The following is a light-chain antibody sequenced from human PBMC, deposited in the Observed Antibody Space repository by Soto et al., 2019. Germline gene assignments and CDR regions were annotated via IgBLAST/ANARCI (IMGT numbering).Light chain of an antibody. CDR3: QQSYSTPPT. CDR1: QSISSY. CDR2: AAS. Sequence: DIQMTQSPSSLSASVGDRVTITCRASQSISSYLNWYHQKPGKAPKFLIYAASSLQSGVPSRFSGSGSGTDFTLTISSLQPEDFATYYCQQSYSTPPTFGQGTKVEFK. V-gene: IGKV1-39*01. J-gene: IGKJ1*01.